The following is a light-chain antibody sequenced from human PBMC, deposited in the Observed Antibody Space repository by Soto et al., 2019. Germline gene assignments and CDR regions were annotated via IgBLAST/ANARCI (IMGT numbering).Light chain of an antibody. CDR1: QGISKS. CDR2: DAS. J-gene: IGKJ4*01. CDR3: QQYDNLSALT. Sequence: DIRMTQSPSSLSASVGDRVTVTCQASQGISKSLNWYQKKAGEAPRLLIYDASNLEAGVPPRFSGSGSGTDFTFTISSLQPEDIATYYCQQYDNLSALTFGGGTKVDIK. V-gene: IGKV1-33*01.